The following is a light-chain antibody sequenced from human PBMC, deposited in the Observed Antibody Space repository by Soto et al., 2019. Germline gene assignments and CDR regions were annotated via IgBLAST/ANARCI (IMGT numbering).Light chain of an antibody. CDR1: QSVSSSY. CDR2: GAS. CDR3: HQYGISPPVT. V-gene: IGKV3-20*01. J-gene: IGKJ5*01. Sequence: IVFTQSPGTLSLSPGERATLSCRASQSVSSSYLAWYQQKPGQAPRLLIYGASNRATGIPDRFSGSGSGTDFTLTISRLEPEDFAMYYCHQYGISPPVTFGQGTRLEI.